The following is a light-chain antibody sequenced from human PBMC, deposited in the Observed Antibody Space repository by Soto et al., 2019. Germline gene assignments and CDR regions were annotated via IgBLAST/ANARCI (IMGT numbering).Light chain of an antibody. Sequence: QSVLTQPASVSGAPGQSITISCTGTSSGGGGYNYVSWYQQHPGKAPNLMIYEVSNRPSGVSNRFSGSKSGDTASLTISGLQDEDEADYYCSSYTSSGTYVFGTGTKVTVL. CDR1: SSGGGGYNY. CDR3: SSYTSSGTYV. CDR2: EVS. V-gene: IGLV2-14*01. J-gene: IGLJ1*01.